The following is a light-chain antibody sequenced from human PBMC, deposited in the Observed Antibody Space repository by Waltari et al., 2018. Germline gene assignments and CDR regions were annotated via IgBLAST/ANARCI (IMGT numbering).Light chain of an antibody. CDR3: QQYCSSPLT. Sequence: DIVLTQSPDSLAVSLGERATINCKSSQSLLYSSVNKNCLAWYQQKAGQPPKLLICWASTREPGVPDKFSGSGSGTDFTLTISSLQAEDVAVYYCQQYCSSPLTFGGGTKVEIK. CDR2: WAS. J-gene: IGKJ4*01. CDR1: QSLLYSSVNKNC. V-gene: IGKV4-1*01.